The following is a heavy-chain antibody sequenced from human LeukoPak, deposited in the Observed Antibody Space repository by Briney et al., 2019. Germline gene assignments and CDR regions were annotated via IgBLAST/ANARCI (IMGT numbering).Heavy chain of an antibody. Sequence: ASVKVSCKASGYTFTSYGISWVRRAPGQGLEWMGWISAYNGNTNYAQKLQGRVTMTTDTSTSTAYMELRSLRSDDTAVYYCARVKRPCVKLRCPSVGGPFDYWGQGTLVTVSS. CDR2: ISAYNGNT. CDR3: ARVKRPCVKLRCPSVGGPFDY. V-gene: IGHV1-18*04. D-gene: IGHD4-17*01. CDR1: GYTFTSYG. J-gene: IGHJ4*02.